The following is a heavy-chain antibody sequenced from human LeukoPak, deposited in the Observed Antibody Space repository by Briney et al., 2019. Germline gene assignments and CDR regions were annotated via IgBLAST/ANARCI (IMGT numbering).Heavy chain of an antibody. CDR3: ARNADPSGKYPDY. V-gene: IGHV3-21*01. D-gene: IGHD1-26*01. CDR2: ITSSSTYI. J-gene: IGHJ4*02. CDR1: GFTFSSYT. Sequence: GGSLRLSCAASGFTFSSYTMNWVRQAPGMGLEWVSSITSSSTYIYYVDSLKGRFTISRDNAKNSLYLQMNSLRAEDTALYYCARNADPSGKYPDYWGQGTLVTVSS.